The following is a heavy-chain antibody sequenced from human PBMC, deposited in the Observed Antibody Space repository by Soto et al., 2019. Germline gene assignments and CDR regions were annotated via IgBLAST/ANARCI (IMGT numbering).Heavy chain of an antibody. CDR1: GGSISSYY. J-gene: IGHJ4*01. Sequence: SETLSLTCTVSGGSISSYYWSWIRQSPGKGLEWIGYIYYSGSTNYTPSLKSRVTISVDTSKNQLSLKMSSVTAADAAVYYCAGDRGYRYALDYWGHGTLVTVSS. V-gene: IGHV4-59*12. CDR2: IYYSGST. CDR3: AGDRGYRYALDY. D-gene: IGHD5-18*01.